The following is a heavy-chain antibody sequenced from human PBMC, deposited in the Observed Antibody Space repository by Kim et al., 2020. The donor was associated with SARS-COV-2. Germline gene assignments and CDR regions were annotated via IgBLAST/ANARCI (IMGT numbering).Heavy chain of an antibody. V-gene: IGHV3-7*01. CDR2: IKQDGSEK. D-gene: IGHD6-13*01. CDR3: ASYGYRDYWGAFEI. J-gene: IGHJ3*02. Sequence: GGSLRLSCAASGFTFSSYWMSWVRQAPGKGLEWVANIKQDGSEKYYVDSVKGRFTISRDTAKNSLYLQMNSLRAEDTAVYYCASYGYRDYWGAFEICGQGTMVTVSS. CDR1: GFTFSSYW.